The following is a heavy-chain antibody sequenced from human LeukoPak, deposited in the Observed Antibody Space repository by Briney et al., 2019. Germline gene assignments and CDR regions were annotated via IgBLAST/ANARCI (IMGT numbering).Heavy chain of an antibody. Sequence: SVRGSSKASGGTFINYAINWLRQAPGQRLEWVGRIIPTLGTPNYAQAFQGRVTITTDDSATTAYMDMSSLKSDDTAVYYCARAFGFSGTSLLRSYYFDVWGQGTLLTVSS. J-gene: IGHJ4*02. CDR2: IIPTLGTP. CDR1: GGTFINYA. CDR3: ARAFGFSGTSLLRSYYFDV. D-gene: IGHD6-19*01. V-gene: IGHV1-69*11.